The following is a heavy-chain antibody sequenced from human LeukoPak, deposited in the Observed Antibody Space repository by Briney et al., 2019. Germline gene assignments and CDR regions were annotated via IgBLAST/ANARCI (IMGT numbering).Heavy chain of an antibody. J-gene: IGHJ5*02. D-gene: IGHD3-10*01. Sequence: GESLKIFCKTSGYSLTSYWIGWARQMPGTGLEWVGAIYPDDSDTRYSPSFQGQVVISADRSIRTAYLQWNTLKTSDTAMYYCVRLRGASGTINHFDPWGQGTLVTVSS. CDR1: GYSLTSYW. CDR2: IYPDDSDT. V-gene: IGHV5-51*01. CDR3: VRLRGASGTINHFDP.